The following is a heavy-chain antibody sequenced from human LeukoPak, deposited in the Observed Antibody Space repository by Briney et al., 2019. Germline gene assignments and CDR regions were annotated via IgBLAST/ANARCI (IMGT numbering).Heavy chain of an antibody. V-gene: IGHV3-23*01. CDR1: GFTFSSYA. D-gene: IGHD3-22*01. CDR2: ISGSGGST. Sequence: GGSLRLSCAASGFTFSSYAMSWVRQAPGKGLEWVSAISGSGGSTYYADSVKGRFTISRDNSKNTLYLQMNSLRAEDTAVYYCAKEILYYSDSSGYYGGYYFDYWGQGTLVTVSS. J-gene: IGHJ4*02. CDR3: AKEILYYSDSSGYYGGYYFDY.